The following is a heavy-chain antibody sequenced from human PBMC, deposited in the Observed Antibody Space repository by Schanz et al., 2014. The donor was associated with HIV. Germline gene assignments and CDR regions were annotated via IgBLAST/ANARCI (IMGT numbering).Heavy chain of an antibody. V-gene: IGHV4-34*01. D-gene: IGHD2-2*01. CDR3: ARDNHVVPAAV. Sequence: QVLLHQWGAGLLKPSETLSLTCAVYGGSFRGFYWNWIRQAPGKGLEWIGEINHSGSTNYNPSLKSRVTMSIDASKTQFSLKLSSFTAADTAIYYCARDNHVVPAAVWGQGTLVTVSS. J-gene: IGHJ4*02. CDR2: INHSGST. CDR1: GGSFRGFY.